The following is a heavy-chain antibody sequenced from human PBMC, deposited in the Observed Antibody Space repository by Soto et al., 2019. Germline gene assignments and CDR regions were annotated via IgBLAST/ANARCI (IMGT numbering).Heavy chain of an antibody. Sequence: PSQTLSLTCAISGDSVSSNSAAWNWIRQSPSRGLEWLGRTYYRSKWYNDYAVSVKSRITINPDTSKNQFSLQLNSVTPEDTAVYYCASSFYREVPLYCSGGSCYSSYYYYGMDVWGKGTTVTVSS. CDR2: TYYRSKWYN. V-gene: IGHV6-1*01. CDR1: GDSVSSNSAA. J-gene: IGHJ6*04. CDR3: ASSFYREVPLYCSGGSCYSSYYYYGMDV. D-gene: IGHD2-15*01.